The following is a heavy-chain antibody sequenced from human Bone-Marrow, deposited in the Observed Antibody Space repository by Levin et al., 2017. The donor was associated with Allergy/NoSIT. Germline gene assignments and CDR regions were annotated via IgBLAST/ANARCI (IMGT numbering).Heavy chain of an antibody. V-gene: IGHV3-23*01. J-gene: IGHJ4*02. CDR2: IKAYGSSA. CDR1: GFTFNSYA. Sequence: PGGSLRLSCAGSGFTFNSYAINWVRQAPGKGLEWVSAIKAYGSSAHYADSVRGRFTISRDTSKNVVYLHMTSLRAEDTAIYYCAKDNGAGGEDQWGQGTLVTVSS. CDR3: AKDNGAGGEDQ. D-gene: IGHD2-8*01.